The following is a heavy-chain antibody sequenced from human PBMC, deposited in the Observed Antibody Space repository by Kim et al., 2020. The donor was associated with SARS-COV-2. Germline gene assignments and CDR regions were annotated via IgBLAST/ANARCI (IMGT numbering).Heavy chain of an antibody. V-gene: IGHV4-39*06. CDR3: ASPPSGSYYLVFDY. D-gene: IGHD1-26*01. Sequence: NPARKSRVTRPVDTSKNQFPLKLSSVTAADTAVYYCASPPSGSYYLVFDYWGQGTLVTVSS. J-gene: IGHJ4*02.